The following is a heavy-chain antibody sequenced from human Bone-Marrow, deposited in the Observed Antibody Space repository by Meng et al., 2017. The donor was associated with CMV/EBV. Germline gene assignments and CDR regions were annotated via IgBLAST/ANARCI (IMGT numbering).Heavy chain of an antibody. CDR3: ATVVTLLSY. Sequence: LSLTCAASGFTFSNYEMNWVRQAPGKGPEWVSIISSDGSIKYYADSVKGRFTISRDNARNSLYLQMNSLRPEDTAVYYCATVVTLLSYWGQGTLVTVSS. D-gene: IGHD4-23*01. CDR2: ISSDGSIK. J-gene: IGHJ4*02. CDR1: GFTFSNYE. V-gene: IGHV3-48*03.